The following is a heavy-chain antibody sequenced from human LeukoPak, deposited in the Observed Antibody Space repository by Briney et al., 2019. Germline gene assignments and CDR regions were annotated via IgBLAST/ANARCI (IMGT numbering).Heavy chain of an antibody. V-gene: IGHV3-23*01. CDR2: ISRGGDST. Sequence: PGASLRLSCAASGFTFSTYAMTWVRQAPGKGLEWVSCISRGGDSTCYAGSVKGRFTISRDNSKNTLYLQMNSLRAEDTAIYYCAKDHVTPYYDSTGYPGDYWGQGTLVTVSS. CDR1: GFTFSTYA. J-gene: IGHJ4*02. CDR3: AKDHVTPYYDSTGYPGDY. D-gene: IGHD3-22*01.